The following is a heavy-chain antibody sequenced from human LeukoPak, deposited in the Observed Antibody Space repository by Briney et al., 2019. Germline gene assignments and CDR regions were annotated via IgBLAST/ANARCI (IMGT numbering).Heavy chain of an antibody. CDR2: INHSGST. CDR3: ARHPPYFFDY. CDR1: GGSFSGFY. Sequence: SETLSLTCAVYGGSFSGFYWSWIRQPPGKGLEWIGDINHSGSTNYNPSLKSRVTISVDTSKNQFSLQLSSVTAADTAVYYCARHPPYFFDYWGQGTLVTVSS. V-gene: IGHV4-34*01. J-gene: IGHJ4*02.